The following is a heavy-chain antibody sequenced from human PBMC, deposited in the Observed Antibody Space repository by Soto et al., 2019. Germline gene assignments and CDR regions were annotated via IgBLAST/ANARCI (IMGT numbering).Heavy chain of an antibody. Sequence: SVKVSCKASGGTFSSYAISWVRQAPGQGLEWMGGIIPIFGTANYAQKFQGRVTITADESTSTAYMELSSLRSEDTAVYYCARTYYYDSSGPIQDALDIWGQGTMVTVSS. J-gene: IGHJ3*02. CDR2: IIPIFGTA. V-gene: IGHV1-69*13. CDR1: GGTFSSYA. CDR3: ARTYYYDSSGPIQDALDI. D-gene: IGHD3-22*01.